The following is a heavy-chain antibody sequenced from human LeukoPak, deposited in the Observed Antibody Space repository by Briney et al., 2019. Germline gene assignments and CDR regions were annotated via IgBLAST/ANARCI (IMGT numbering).Heavy chain of an antibody. CDR2: IYHSGST. J-gene: IGHJ5*02. CDR3: ARGGYYGSGNDFRFDP. CDR1: EFSVGSNY. Sequence: GSLRLSCAASEFSVGSNYMTWVRQPPGKGLEWIGSIYHSGSTYYNPSLKSRVTISVDTSKNQFSLKLSSVTAADTAIYYCARGGYYGSGNDFRFDPWGQGTLVTVSS. V-gene: IGHV4-38-2*01. D-gene: IGHD3-10*01.